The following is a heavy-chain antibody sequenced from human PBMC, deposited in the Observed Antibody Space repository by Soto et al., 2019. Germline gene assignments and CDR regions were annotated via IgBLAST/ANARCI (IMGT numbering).Heavy chain of an antibody. Sequence: GGSLGLSCAASGFTFSSYAMHWVRQAPGKGLEYVSAISSNGGSTYYANSVKGRFTITRDNSKNTLYLQMGSLRAEDMAVYYCARAEEYYYGSGSSPWGQGTLVTVSS. D-gene: IGHD3-10*01. V-gene: IGHV3-64*01. J-gene: IGHJ5*02. CDR3: ARAEEYYYGSGSSP. CDR2: ISSNGGST. CDR1: GFTFSSYA.